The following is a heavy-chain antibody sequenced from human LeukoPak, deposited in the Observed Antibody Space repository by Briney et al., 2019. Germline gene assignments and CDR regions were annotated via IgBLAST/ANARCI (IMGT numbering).Heavy chain of an antibody. CDR3: ARGRGGATTGLDH. CDR2: INSLSGAT. CDR1: GYIFNGYY. D-gene: IGHD1-26*01. V-gene: IGHV1-2*02. J-gene: IGHJ4*02. Sequence: RASVNVSCKASGYIFNGYYMHWVRQAPGQGLESMGWINSLSGATNYGQKFQGRVTMSRDTAINTAYMELTSLTSDDTGVYYCARGRGGATTGLDHWGQGSLVTVSS.